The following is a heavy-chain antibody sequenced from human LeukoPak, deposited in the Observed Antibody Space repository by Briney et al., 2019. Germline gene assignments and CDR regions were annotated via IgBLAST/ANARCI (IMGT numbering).Heavy chain of an antibody. J-gene: IGHJ6*03. CDR2: IYTSGST. D-gene: IGHD2-21*01. V-gene: IGHV4-4*07. CDR1: GGSISSYY. Sequence: SETLSLTCTVSGGSISSYYWSWIRQPAGKGLEWIGRIYTSGSTNYNPSLKSRVTMSVDTSKNQFSLKLSSVTAADTAVYYCARVSVSYYYYYYMDVWGKGTTVTISS. CDR3: ARVSVSYYYYYYMDV.